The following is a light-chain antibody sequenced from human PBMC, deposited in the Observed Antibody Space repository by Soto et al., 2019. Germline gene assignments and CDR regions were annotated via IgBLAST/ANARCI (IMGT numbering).Light chain of an antibody. V-gene: IGLV2-14*01. CDR3: SSYTSSSTLYV. CDR2: EVS. CDR1: SSDVRGYNY. Sequence: QSVLTQPASVSGSPGQSITISCTGTSSDVRGYNYVSWYQQHPGKAPKLMIYEVSNRPSGVSNRFSGSKSGNTASLTISGLQAEDEADYYCSSYTSSSTLYVFGTGTKV. J-gene: IGLJ1*01.